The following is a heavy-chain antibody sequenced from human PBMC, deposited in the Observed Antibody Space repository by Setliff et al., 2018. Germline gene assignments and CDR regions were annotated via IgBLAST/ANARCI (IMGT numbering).Heavy chain of an antibody. J-gene: IGHJ4*02. Sequence: SETLSLTCAVSGVSVNSLTWWSWVRQTPGKGLEWIGFIYHDGNPQFNPSVNYNPSLKSRVTMSIDKSKNQFSLNLRSVTAADTAVYYCTRGGERYHTANWGQGTLVTAPQ. D-gene: IGHD2-2*01. CDR3: TRGGERYHTAN. V-gene: IGHV4-28*03. CDR2: IYHDGNP. CDR1: GVSVNSLTW.